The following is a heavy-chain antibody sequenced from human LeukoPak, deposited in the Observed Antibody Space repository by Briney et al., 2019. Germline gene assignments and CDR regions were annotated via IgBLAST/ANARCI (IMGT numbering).Heavy chain of an antibody. J-gene: IGHJ4*02. V-gene: IGHV3-49*04. CDR2: IRSKAYGGTT. D-gene: IGHD4-17*01. CDR3: KRNDYGDYPSRC. CDR1: GFTFGDYA. Sequence: GRSLRLSCTASGFTFGDYAMSWVRQAPGKGLEWVGFIRSKAYGGTTEYAASVKGRFTISRDDSKSIAYLQMNNLKTEDTAVYYCKRNDYGDYPSRCWGQGTPVTVSS.